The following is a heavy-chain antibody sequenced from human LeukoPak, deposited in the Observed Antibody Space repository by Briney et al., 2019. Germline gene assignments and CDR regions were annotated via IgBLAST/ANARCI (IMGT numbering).Heavy chain of an antibody. V-gene: IGHV4-59*08. Sequence: PSETLSLTCTVSGDSINRHYWSWIRQTPGTGLEWIGYISYRGSTNYNPSLKRRVTMSVDTSNNQFSLRLSSVTAADTAVYYCATNAGPAALDAIDIWGQGTIVIVSS. D-gene: IGHD2-2*01. CDR2: ISYRGST. CDR3: ATNAGPAALDAIDI. J-gene: IGHJ3*02. CDR1: GDSINRHY.